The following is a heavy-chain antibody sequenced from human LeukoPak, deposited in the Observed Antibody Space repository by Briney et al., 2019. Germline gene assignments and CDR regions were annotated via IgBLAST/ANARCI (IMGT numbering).Heavy chain of an antibody. D-gene: IGHD5-12*01. Sequence: GRSLRLSCAASGFIFSSYGMHWVRQAPGKGLEWVAVIWYDGSNKYYADSVKGRFTISRDNSKNTLYLQMNSLRAEDTAVYYCAKEMKPWMHFDYWGQGTLVTVSS. CDR3: AKEMKPWMHFDY. V-gene: IGHV3-33*06. J-gene: IGHJ4*02. CDR2: IWYDGSNK. CDR1: GFIFSSYG.